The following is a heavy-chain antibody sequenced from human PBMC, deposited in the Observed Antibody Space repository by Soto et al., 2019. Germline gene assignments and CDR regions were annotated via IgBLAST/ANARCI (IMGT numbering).Heavy chain of an antibody. Sequence: PSETLSLTCTVSGGSISSSSYYWGWIRQPPGKGLEWIGSIYYSGSTYYNPSLKSRVTISVDTSKNQFSLKLSSVTAADTAVYYCARLRRGYSGYDHYYFDYWGQGTLVTVSS. V-gene: IGHV4-39*01. CDR3: ARLRRGYSGYDHYYFDY. J-gene: IGHJ4*02. CDR1: GGSISSSSYY. D-gene: IGHD5-12*01. CDR2: IYYSGST.